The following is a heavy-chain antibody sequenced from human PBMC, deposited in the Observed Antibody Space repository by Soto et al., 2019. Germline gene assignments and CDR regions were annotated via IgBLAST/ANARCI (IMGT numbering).Heavy chain of an antibody. J-gene: IGHJ4*02. Sequence: ASVKVSCKASGYTFTSYAICWVRQAPGQGLERMGWISAYNGNTNYAQKLQGRVTMTTDTSTSTAYMELRSLRSDDTAVYYCAISEGRYCSSTSCYVSSYFDYWGQGTLVTVSS. D-gene: IGHD2-2*01. CDR2: ISAYNGNT. CDR1: GYTFTSYA. V-gene: IGHV1-18*01. CDR3: AISEGRYCSSTSCYVSSYFDY.